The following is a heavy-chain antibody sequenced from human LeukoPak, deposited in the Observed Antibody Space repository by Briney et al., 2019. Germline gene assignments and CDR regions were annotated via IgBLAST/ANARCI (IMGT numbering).Heavy chain of an antibody. CDR3: ASRLYDFWSGYYIH. CDR1: GGSISSGSYY. J-gene: IGHJ4*02. D-gene: IGHD3-3*01. V-gene: IGHV4-61*02. Sequence: PSETLFLTCTVSGGSISSGSYYWSWIRQPAGKGLEWIGRIYTSGSTNYNPSLKSRVTISVDTSKNQFSLKLSSVTAADTAVYYCASRLYDFWSGYYIHWGQGTLVTVSS. CDR2: IYTSGST.